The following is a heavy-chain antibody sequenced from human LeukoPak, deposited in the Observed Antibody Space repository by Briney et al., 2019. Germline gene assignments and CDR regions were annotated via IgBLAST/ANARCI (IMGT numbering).Heavy chain of an antibody. J-gene: IGHJ6*03. V-gene: IGHV1-2*02. D-gene: IGHD6-6*01. CDR3: ASYSTSLYDYYYYMDV. CDR2: INPNSGGT. CDR1: GYTFICYY. Sequence: ASVKVSCKASGYTFICYYMHWVRQAPGQGLEWMGWINPNSGGTNYAQKFQGRVTMTRDTSISTAYMELSRLRSDDTAVYYCASYSTSLYDYYYYMDVWGKGTTVIVSS.